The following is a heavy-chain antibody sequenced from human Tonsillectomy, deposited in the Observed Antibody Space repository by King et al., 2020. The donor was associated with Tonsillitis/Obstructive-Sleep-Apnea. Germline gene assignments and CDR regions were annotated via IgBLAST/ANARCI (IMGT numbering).Heavy chain of an antibody. D-gene: IGHD5-24*01. CDR3: VRHRESGDYFSYMDV. V-gene: IGHV4-39*01. Sequence: QLQESGPGLVKPSETLSLACTVSGGSISSSAYYWGWIRQPPGKGLEWIGTIYYNGNTYYNPPLRSRVTISVDTSENQFSLRLSSVTAADTAVYYCVRHRESGDYFSYMDVWGKGTTVTVSS. CDR2: IYYNGNT. CDR1: GGSISSSAYY. J-gene: IGHJ6*03.